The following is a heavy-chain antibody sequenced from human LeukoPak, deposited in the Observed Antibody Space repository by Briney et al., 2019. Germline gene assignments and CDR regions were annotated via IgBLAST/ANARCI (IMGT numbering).Heavy chain of an antibody. J-gene: IGHJ4*02. CDR3: AKSTVTTPKPFDY. CDR2: ISGSGGST. D-gene: IGHD4-17*01. V-gene: IGHV3-23*01. Sequence: GGSLRLSCAASGFTFSSYDMHWVRQAPGKGLEWVSAISGSGGSTYYADSVKGRFTISRDNSKNTLYLQMNSLRAEDTAVYYCAKSTVTTPKPFDYWGQGTLVTVSS. CDR1: GFTFSSYD.